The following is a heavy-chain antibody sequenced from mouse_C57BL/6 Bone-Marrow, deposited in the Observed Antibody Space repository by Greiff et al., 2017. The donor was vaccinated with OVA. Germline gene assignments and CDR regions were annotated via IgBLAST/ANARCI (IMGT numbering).Heavy chain of an antibody. J-gene: IGHJ3*01. V-gene: IGHV1-18*01. D-gene: IGHD2-1*01. CDR3: ASKGNYPFAY. Sequence: EVQLQPSGPELVKPGASVKIPCKASGYTFTDYNMDWVKQSHGKSLEWIGDINPNNGGTIYNQKFKGKATLTVDKSSSTAYMELRSLTSEDTAVYYCASKGNYPFAYWGQGTLVTVSA. CDR1: GYTFTDYN. CDR2: INPNNGGT.